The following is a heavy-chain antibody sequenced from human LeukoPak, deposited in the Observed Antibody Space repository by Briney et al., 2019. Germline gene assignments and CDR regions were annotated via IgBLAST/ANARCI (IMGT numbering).Heavy chain of an antibody. V-gene: IGHV1-18*01. D-gene: IGHD1-26*01. J-gene: IGHJ4*02. CDR3: ARAGYSRFVDDLDY. CDR2: ISAYNGNT. Sequence: ASVKVSCXASGYISTNYGINWVRQAPGQGLEWMGWISAYNGNTKYTQKLQDRVTMTTDTSTSTAYMELKTLRSDDTAVYFCARAGYSRFVDDLDYWGQGTLVTVSS. CDR1: GYISTNYG.